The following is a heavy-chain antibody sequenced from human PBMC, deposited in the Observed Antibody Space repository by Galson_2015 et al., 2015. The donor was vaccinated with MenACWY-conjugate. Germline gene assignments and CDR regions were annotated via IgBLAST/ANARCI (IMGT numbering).Heavy chain of an antibody. V-gene: IGHV3-13*01. CDR1: GFTFSTYD. Sequence: PRLSCAASGFTFSTYDMHWVRQATGKGLEWVSGIGTAGDTYYPGSVKGRFTISGENAENSLYLQMNSLRAEDTAVYYCARGSGRFDHWGQGTLVTVSS. CDR2: IGTAGDT. D-gene: IGHD2-15*01. CDR3: ARGSGRFDH. J-gene: IGHJ4*02.